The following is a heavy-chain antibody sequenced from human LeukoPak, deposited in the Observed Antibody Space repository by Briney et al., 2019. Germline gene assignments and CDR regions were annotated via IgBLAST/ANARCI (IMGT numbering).Heavy chain of an antibody. Sequence: RSGGSLRLPCAASGFTFDDYGMSWVRQAPGKGLEWVSGINWNGGSTGYADSVKGRFTISRDNAKNSLYLQMNSLRAGDTALYYCAGLVELLNYWGQGTLVTVSS. V-gene: IGHV3-20*04. CDR1: GFTFDDYG. J-gene: IGHJ4*02. D-gene: IGHD3-16*01. CDR2: INWNGGST. CDR3: AGLVELLNY.